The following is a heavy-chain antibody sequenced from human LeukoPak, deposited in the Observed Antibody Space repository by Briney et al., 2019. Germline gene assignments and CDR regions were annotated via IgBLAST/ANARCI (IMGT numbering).Heavy chain of an antibody. J-gene: IGHJ4*02. D-gene: IGHD6-13*01. Sequence: GGSLRLSCAASGFTFSSYAMHWVRQAPGKGLEWVAVISYDGSNKYYADSVKGRFTISRDNSKNTLYLQMNSLRAEDTAVYYCAGGPQYSSSWYGDYGGQGPRATVP. CDR3: AGGPQYSSSWYGDY. CDR2: ISYDGSNK. V-gene: IGHV3-30-3*01. CDR1: GFTFSSYA.